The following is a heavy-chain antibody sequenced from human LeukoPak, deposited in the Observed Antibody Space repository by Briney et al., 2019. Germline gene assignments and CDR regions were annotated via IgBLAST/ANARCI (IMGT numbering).Heavy chain of an antibody. CDR2: FSYSGST. D-gene: IGHD7-27*01. CDR3: ARGERLGPDY. Sequence: SETLSLTCTVSGASMRTHYWSWIRQPPGEGLEWIGYFSYSGSTNYNPSLKSRVTLSVDTSTNQFSLNLNSMTAADTAVYYCARGERLGPDYWGQGTLVTVSS. CDR1: GASMRTHY. J-gene: IGHJ4*02. V-gene: IGHV4-59*11.